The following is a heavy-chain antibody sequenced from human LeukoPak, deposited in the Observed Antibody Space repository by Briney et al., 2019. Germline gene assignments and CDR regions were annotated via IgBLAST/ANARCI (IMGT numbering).Heavy chain of an antibody. CDR3: ARDLWHIARYGHYMDV. V-gene: IGHV3-20*04. J-gene: IGHJ6*03. CDR2: INWNGGST. D-gene: IGHD2-21*01. Sequence: GGSLRLSCAASGFTFEDYGMSGVRHAPGKGLEGGSGINWNGGSTHYADSVKGRFTISRDNAKNSLYLQMSSLRAQDTAVQYCARDLWHIARYGHYMDVWGKGTTVTISS. CDR1: GFTFEDYG.